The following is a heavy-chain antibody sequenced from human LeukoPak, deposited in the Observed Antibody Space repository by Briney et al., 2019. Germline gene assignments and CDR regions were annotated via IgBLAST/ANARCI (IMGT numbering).Heavy chain of an antibody. D-gene: IGHD2-2*01. CDR1: GYKFTSYA. V-gene: IGHV1-18*01. J-gene: IGHJ4*02. CDR3: ARGGRYCSSTSCLYYFDY. Sequence: ASVKVSCKTFGYKFTSYAFSWVRQAPGQGLEWMGWISGYNGHAHFAQNFQDRVNMTADTATSTVYMELRSLRSDDTAVYYCARGGRYCSSTSCLYYFDYWGQGTLVTVSS. CDR2: ISGYNGHA.